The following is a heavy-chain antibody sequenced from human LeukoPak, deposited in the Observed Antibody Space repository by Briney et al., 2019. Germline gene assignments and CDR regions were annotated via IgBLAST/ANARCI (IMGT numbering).Heavy chain of an antibody. CDR1: GGTFSSYA. Sequence: ASVKVSCKASGGTFSSYAISWVRQAPGQGLEWMGGIIPIFGTANYAQKFQGRVTITADESTSTAYMELSSLRSEDTAVYYCARFGGSYSGSRGLYRHNYYYYGMDVWGQGTTVTVSS. V-gene: IGHV1-69*13. CDR2: IIPIFGTA. J-gene: IGHJ6*02. D-gene: IGHD3-3*01. CDR3: ARFGGSYSGSRGLYRHNYYYYGMDV.